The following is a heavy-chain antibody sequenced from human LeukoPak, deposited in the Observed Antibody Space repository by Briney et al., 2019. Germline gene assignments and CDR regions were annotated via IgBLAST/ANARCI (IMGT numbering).Heavy chain of an antibody. CDR2: IGYEGVHK. V-gene: IGHV3-30*02. D-gene: IGHD4-23*01. J-gene: IGHJ4*02. Sequence: GGSLRLSCAASGFTFNNFGMHWVRQAPGKGLEWVSFIGYEGVHKYYADSVKGRFTISKDNSQATLYLQMNSLRPEDTGVYYCAKDLHGGYSSDYWGQGTLVTVFS. CDR1: GFTFNNFG. CDR3: AKDLHGGYSSDY.